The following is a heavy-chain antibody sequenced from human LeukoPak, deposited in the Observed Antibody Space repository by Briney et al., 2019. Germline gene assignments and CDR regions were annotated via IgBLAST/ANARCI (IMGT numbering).Heavy chain of an antibody. Sequence: SVKVSCKASGGTFSSYAISWVRQAPGQGLEWMGRIIPILGIANYAQKFQGRVTITADKSTSTAYMELSSLRSEDTAVYYCARDHTPVTTDYYGMDVWGQGTTVTVSS. D-gene: IGHD4-17*01. V-gene: IGHV1-69*04. CDR3: ARDHTPVTTDYYGMDV. J-gene: IGHJ6*02. CDR2: IIPILGIA. CDR1: GGTFSSYA.